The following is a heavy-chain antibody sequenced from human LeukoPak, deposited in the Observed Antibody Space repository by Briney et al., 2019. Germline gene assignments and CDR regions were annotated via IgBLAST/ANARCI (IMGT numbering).Heavy chain of an antibody. J-gene: IGHJ4*02. CDR3: VRDNYGGILDF. D-gene: IGHD2-21*01. Sequence: GGSLRLSCAASGFTFTRYTMHWVRQAPGKGLEWVALVLYNGSKKYYADPVKGRFTLSRDNSKNTLPLEMNALRADDTAVYYCVRDNYGGILDFWGQGTLVTVSS. CDR2: VLYNGSKK. CDR1: GFTFTRYT. V-gene: IGHV3-30*04.